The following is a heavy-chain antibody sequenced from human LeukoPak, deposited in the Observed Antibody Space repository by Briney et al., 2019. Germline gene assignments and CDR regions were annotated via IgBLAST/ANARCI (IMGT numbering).Heavy chain of an antibody. CDR2: ISGSGGST. Sequence: GGSLRLSCAASGFTFSSYAMSWVRQAPGKGLEWVSAISGSGGSTYYADSVKGRFTISRDNSKNTLYLQMNSLRAEDTAVYYCAKDEMSLWFGELSPPFDYWGQGTLVTVSS. CDR1: GFTFSSYA. V-gene: IGHV3-23*01. CDR3: AKDEMSLWFGELSPPFDY. D-gene: IGHD3-10*01. J-gene: IGHJ4*02.